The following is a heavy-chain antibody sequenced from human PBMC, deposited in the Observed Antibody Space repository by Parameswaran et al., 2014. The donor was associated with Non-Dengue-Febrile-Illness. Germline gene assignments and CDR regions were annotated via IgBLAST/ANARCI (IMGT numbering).Heavy chain of an antibody. CDR3: ARDGGTR. V-gene: IGHV1-8*01. J-gene: IGHJ4*02. Sequence: WVRQAPGQGLEWMGWMNPNSGNTGYAQKFQGRVTMTRNTSISTAYMELSSLRSEDTAVYYCARDGGTRWGQGTLVTVSS. CDR2: MNPNSGNT.